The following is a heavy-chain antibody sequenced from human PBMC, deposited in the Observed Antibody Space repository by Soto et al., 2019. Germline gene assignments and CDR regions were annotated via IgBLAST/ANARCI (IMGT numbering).Heavy chain of an antibody. Sequence: QITXXESGXTLXXPTQTLTLTCTFSGFSLSTGXVGXXXIRQPPGKALEWLALIYWDDDKRYSPSLRSRLTITKDTSKNQVVLTMTNMDPVDTATYYCAHTPWFGAQFAYWGHGTLVSVSS. D-gene: IGHD3-10*01. V-gene: IGHV2-5*02. J-gene: IGHJ4*01. CDR3: AHTPWFGAQFAY. CDR2: IYWDDDK. CDR1: GFSLSTGXVG.